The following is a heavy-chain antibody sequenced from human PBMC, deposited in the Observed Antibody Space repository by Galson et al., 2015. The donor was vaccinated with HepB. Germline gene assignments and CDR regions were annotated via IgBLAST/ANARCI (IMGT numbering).Heavy chain of an antibody. D-gene: IGHD5-12*01. J-gene: IGHJ4*02. Sequence: SVKVSCKASGYTFTSYGISWVRQAPGQGLEWMGWISAYNGNTNYAQKLQGRVTMTTDTSTGTAYMELRSLRSDDTAVYYCARDPRSGEWLRVSDYWGQGTLVTVPS. V-gene: IGHV1-18*04. CDR2: ISAYNGNT. CDR1: GYTFTSYG. CDR3: ARDPRSGEWLRVSDY.